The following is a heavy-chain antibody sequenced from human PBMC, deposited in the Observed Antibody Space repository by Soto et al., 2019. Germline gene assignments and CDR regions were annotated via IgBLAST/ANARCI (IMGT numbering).Heavy chain of an antibody. J-gene: IGHJ4*02. CDR2: IIPIFGTA. D-gene: IGHD1-26*01. V-gene: IGHV1-69*13. CDR3: ARAPSVGGSYPY. Sequence: GASVKVCCKASGGTFNSYAISWVRQDTGQGLEWMGGIIPIFGTANYAQKFQGRVTITADESTSTAYMELSSLRSEDTAVYYCARAPSVGGSYPYWGQGTLVTVSS. CDR1: GGTFNSYA.